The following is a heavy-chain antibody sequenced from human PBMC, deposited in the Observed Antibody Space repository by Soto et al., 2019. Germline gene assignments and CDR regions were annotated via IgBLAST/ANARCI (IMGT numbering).Heavy chain of an antibody. D-gene: IGHD4-17*01. V-gene: IGHV1-18*04. CDR3: ARWAGQVRDYGGPFDY. J-gene: IGHJ4*02. CDR2: ISTYNTNT. CDR1: GERFTTYG. Sequence: QVQLVQSGAEVKNPWASVTVSCKASGERFTTYGISWVRQAPGQGLEWMGWISTYNTNTNYAPKFQGRLLLTTDTSTTTAHMELRSLRPDDPAVYYCARWAGQVRDYGGPFDYWGQGTLVTVSS.